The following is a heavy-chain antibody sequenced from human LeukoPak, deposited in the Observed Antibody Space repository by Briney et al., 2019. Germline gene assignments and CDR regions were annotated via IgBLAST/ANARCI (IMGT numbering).Heavy chain of an antibody. J-gene: IGHJ6*03. CDR1: GGSIGGGSLY. V-gene: IGHV4-61*02. CDR3: ARGRPLVYCSGGSCYFYYYYMDV. D-gene: IGHD2-15*01. CDR2: VQSSGGT. Sequence: PSETLSLTCTVSGGSIGGGSLYWSWIRQAAGKGLEWIGRVQSSGGTNYNPSLKSRVTISIDTSKNQFSLKLSSVTAADTAVYYCARGRPLVYCSGGSCYFYYYYMDVWGKGTTVTVSS.